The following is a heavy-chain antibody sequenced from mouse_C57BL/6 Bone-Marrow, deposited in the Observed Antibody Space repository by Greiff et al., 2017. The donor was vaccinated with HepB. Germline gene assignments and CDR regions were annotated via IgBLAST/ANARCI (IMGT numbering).Heavy chain of an antibody. J-gene: IGHJ1*03. CDR2: IYPRSGNT. CDR1: GYTFTSYG. CDR3: ARKERIATVVDRDWYFDV. D-gene: IGHD1-1*01. V-gene: IGHV1-81*01. Sequence: VQLQQSGAELARPGASVKLSCKASGYTFTSYGISWVKQRTGQGLEWIGEIYPRSGNTYYNEKFKGKATLTADKSSSTAYMELRSLTSEDSAVYFCARKERIATVVDRDWYFDVWGTGTTVTVSS.